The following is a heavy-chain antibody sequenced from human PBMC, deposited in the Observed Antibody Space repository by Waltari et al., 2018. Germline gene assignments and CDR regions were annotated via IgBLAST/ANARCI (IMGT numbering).Heavy chain of an antibody. D-gene: IGHD2-15*01. V-gene: IGHV3-33*01. CDR3: ASQSTTLFDY. Sequence: QVQLVESGGGVVQHGRSVRLSCAASGFSFRSFGIHWVRQAPGKGLEWVAVIWHDGSNEYYVDSVKGRFTISRDNSKNTLYLQMNSLRAEDSAVYYCASQSTTLFDYWGQGTLVTVSS. CDR1: GFSFRSFG. J-gene: IGHJ4*02. CDR2: IWHDGSNE.